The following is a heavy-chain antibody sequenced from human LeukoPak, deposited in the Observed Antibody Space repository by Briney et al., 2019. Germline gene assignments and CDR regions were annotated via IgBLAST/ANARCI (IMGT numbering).Heavy chain of an antibody. CDR2: ISSSSSYI. Sequence: GGSLRLSCAASGFTFSSYSMNWVRQAPGKGLEWVSSISSSSSYIYYADSVKGRFTISRDNAKNSLYLQMNSLRAEDTAVYYCARVHSSSPSLYYYYMDVWGKGTTVTVSS. CDR1: GFTFSSYS. J-gene: IGHJ6*03. D-gene: IGHD6-13*01. CDR3: ARVHSSSPSLYYYYMDV. V-gene: IGHV3-21*01.